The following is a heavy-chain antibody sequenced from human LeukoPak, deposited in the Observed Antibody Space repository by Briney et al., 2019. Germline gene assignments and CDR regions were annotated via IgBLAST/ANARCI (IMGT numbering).Heavy chain of an antibody. CDR3: ARVGPPPINIFDY. CDR1: GFTFSSYS. J-gene: IGHJ4*02. Sequence: KPGGSLRLSCAASGFTFSSYSMNWVRQAPGEGLGWVSSISSSSSYIYYADSVKGRFTISRDNAKNSLCLQMNSRRAEDTAVYYCARVGPPPINIFDYWGQGTLVTVSS. V-gene: IGHV3-21*01. D-gene: IGHD1-14*01. CDR2: ISSSSSYI.